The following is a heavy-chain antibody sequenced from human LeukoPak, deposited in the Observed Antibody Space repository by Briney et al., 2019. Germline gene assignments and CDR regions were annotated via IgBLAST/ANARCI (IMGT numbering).Heavy chain of an antibody. CDR1: GYSFTSYW. Sequence: GESLKISCKGSGYSFTSYWIGWVRQMPGKGLEWMGIIYPGDSDTRYSPSFRGQVTISADKSISTAYLQWSSLKASDTAMYYCARRYHYGSGTYYFDNWGQGTLVTVSS. CDR3: ARRYHYGSGTYYFDN. V-gene: IGHV5-51*01. D-gene: IGHD3-10*01. CDR2: IYPGDSDT. J-gene: IGHJ4*02.